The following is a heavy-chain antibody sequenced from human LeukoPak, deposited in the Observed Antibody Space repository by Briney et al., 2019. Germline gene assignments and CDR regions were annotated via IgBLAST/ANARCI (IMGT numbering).Heavy chain of an antibody. V-gene: IGHV4-59*01. CDR2: IYYSGST. J-gene: IGHJ4*02. CDR1: GGSFSGYY. CDR3: ARGIYAVENYYFDY. Sequence: SETLSLTCAVYGGSFSGYYWSWIRQPPGKGLEWIGYIYYSGSTNYNPSLKSRVTISVDTSKNQFSLKLSSVTAADTAVYYCARGIYAVENYYFDYWGQGTLVTVSS. D-gene: IGHD3-16*01.